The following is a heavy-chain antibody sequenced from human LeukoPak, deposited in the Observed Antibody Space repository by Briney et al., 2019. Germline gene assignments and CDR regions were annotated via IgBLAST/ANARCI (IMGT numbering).Heavy chain of an antibody. D-gene: IGHD1-7*01. V-gene: IGHV3-21*01. CDR3: ARGATDTTRWFDP. CDR1: GFTFSSHW. Sequence: GGSLRLSCAASGFTFSSHWMSWVRQAPGKGLEWVSIISRTSESIFYADSVKGRFTISRDNAKNSLYLQMNGLRADDTAAYYCARGATDTTRWFDPWGQGTLVTVSS. J-gene: IGHJ5*02. CDR2: ISRTSESI.